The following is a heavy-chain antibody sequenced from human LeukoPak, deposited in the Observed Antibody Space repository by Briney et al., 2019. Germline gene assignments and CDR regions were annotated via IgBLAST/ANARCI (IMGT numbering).Heavy chain of an antibody. CDR3: ARGGHSSGWYYFDY. J-gene: IGHJ4*02. D-gene: IGHD6-19*01. CDR1: GFTFSSYG. CDR2: IWYDGSNK. Sequence: GGSLRLSCAASGFTFSSYGMHWVRQAPGKGLEVVAVIWYDGSNKYYADSVKGRFTISRDNSKNTLYLQMNSLRAEDTAVYYCARGGHSSGWYYFDYWGQGTLVTVSS. V-gene: IGHV3-33*01.